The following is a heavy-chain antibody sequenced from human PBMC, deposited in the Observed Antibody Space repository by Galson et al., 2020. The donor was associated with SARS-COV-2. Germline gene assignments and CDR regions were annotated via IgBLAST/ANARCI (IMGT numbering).Heavy chain of an antibody. V-gene: IGHV4-30-2*01. CDR2: IPHTGGT. D-gene: IGHD4-17*01. J-gene: IGHJ3*02. CDR1: GPSISSGSSS. CDR3: ARLHYGEYAPEAFDI. Sequence: SETLSLTCAVSGPSISSGSSSWNWIRQPPGKGLEWIGYIPHTGGTYYNPSLKSRVTISGDRSKNQFSLRLSSVTAADTAVYYCARLHYGEYAPEAFDIWGPGTRVTVAS.